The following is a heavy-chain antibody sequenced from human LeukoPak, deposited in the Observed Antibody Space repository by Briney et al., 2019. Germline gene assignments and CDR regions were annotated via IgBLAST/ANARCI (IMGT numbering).Heavy chain of an antibody. CDR1: GFTFSSNY. V-gene: IGHV3-53*01. J-gene: IGHJ3*02. CDR2: IYSGGST. Sequence: GGSLRLSCAASGFTFSSNYMSWVRQAPGKGLEWVSVIYSGGSTYYADSVKGRFTISRDNSKNTLYLQMNSLRAEDTAVYYCASLQPMVRGVIDAFDIWGQGTMVTVSS. CDR3: ASLQPMVRGVIDAFDI. D-gene: IGHD3-10*01.